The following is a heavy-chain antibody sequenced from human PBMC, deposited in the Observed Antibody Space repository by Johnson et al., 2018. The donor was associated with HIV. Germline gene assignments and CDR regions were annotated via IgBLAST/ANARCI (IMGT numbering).Heavy chain of an antibody. CDR1: GFTFSSYG. CDR3: VKDVGNYWPDAFDI. D-gene: IGHD3-22*01. CDR2: IWYDGSNK. V-gene: IGHV3-33*03. J-gene: IGHJ3*02. Sequence: QVQLVESGGGVVQPGRSLRLSCAASGFTFSSYGMHWVRQAPGKGLEWVAVIWYDGSNKYYADSVRGRLTNSRDNSKNTMSLKMNSLRTEDTAVYHCVKDVGNYWPDAFDIWGQGTMVTVSS.